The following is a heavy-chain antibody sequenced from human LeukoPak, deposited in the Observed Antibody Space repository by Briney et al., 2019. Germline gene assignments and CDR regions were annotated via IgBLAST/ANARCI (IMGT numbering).Heavy chain of an antibody. D-gene: IGHD3-22*01. Sequence: SETLSLTXAVYGGSFSGYYWSSIRQPPGKGLEWIGEINHSGSTNYNPSLKSRVTISVDTSKNQFSLKLSSVTAADTAVYYCARARTYKSYYYDSSGYYQDYWGQGTLVTVSS. CDR3: ARARTYKSYYYDSSGYYQDY. CDR2: INHSGST. CDR1: GGSFSGYY. J-gene: IGHJ4*02. V-gene: IGHV4-34*01.